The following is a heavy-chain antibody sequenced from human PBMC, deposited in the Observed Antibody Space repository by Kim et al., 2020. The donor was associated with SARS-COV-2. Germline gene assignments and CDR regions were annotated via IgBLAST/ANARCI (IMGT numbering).Heavy chain of an antibody. Sequence: GESLKISCKGSGHSFTSYWIGWVRQMPGKGLEWMGIIYPGDSDTRYSPSFQGQVTISADKSISTAYLQWSSLKASDTAMYYCARHQGPCGGDCYDYYYYGMDVWGQGTTVTVSS. J-gene: IGHJ6*02. CDR1: GHSFTSYW. D-gene: IGHD2-21*02. V-gene: IGHV5-51*01. CDR2: IYPGDSDT. CDR3: ARHQGPCGGDCYDYYYYGMDV.